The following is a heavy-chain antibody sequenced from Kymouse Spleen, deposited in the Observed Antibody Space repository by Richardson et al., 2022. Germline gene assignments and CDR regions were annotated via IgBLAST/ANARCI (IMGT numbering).Heavy chain of an antibody. V-gene: IGHV3-33*01. CDR3: ARDGVTGTQGYYYGSGSYHFDY. Sequence: QVQLVESGGGVVQPGRSLRLSCAASGFTFSSYGMHWVRQAPGKGLEWVAVIWYDGSNKYYADSVKGRFTISRDNSKNTLYLQMNSLRAEDTAVYYCARDGVTGTQGYYYGSGSYHFDYWGQGTLVTVSS. J-gene: IGHJ4*02. CDR1: GFTFSSYG. D-gene: IGHD3-10*01. CDR2: IWYDGSNK.